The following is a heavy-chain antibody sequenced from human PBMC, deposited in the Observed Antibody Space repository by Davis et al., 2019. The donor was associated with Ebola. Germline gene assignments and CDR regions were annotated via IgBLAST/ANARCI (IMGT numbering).Heavy chain of an antibody. J-gene: IGHJ4*02. CDR2: IFHGGNT. CDR3: ARELPNWGLDS. Sequence: SETLSLTCTVSGDSISSNNWWSWVRQAPGKGLEWIGEIFHGGNTNYNPSLRGRVTMSVDKSKNQFSLKLSSVTAADTAMYYCARELPNWGLDSWGQGTLVTVSS. CDR1: GDSISSNNW. V-gene: IGHV4-4*02. D-gene: IGHD7-27*01.